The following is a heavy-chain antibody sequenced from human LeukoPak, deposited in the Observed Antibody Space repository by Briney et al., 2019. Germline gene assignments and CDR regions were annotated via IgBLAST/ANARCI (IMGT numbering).Heavy chain of an antibody. D-gene: IGHD6-13*01. V-gene: IGHV3-48*01. CDR2: ISTSSSTI. J-gene: IGHJ4*02. Sequence: GGSLRLSCAASGFTFSNYNINWVRQAPGKGLEWVSFISTSSSTIYYADSVKGRFTISRDNSKNTLYLQMNSLRAEDTAVYYCVGRGSWFDYWGQGTLVTVSS. CDR3: VGRGSWFDY. CDR1: GFTFSNYN.